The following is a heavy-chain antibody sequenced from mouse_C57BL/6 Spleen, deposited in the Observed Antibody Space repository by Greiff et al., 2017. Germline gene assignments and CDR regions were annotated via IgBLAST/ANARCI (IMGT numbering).Heavy chain of an antibody. CDR3: ARNGYYGNYLFFDY. CDR1: GFSLTSYG. V-gene: IGHV2-2*01. CDR2: IWSGGST. Sequence: VQLQESGPGLVQPSQSLSITCTVSGFSLTSYGVHWVRQSPGKGLEWLGVIWSGGSTDYNAAFISRLSISKDNSKSQVFFKMNSLQADDTAIYYCARNGYYGNYLFFDYWGQGTTLTVSS. J-gene: IGHJ2*01. D-gene: IGHD2-1*01.